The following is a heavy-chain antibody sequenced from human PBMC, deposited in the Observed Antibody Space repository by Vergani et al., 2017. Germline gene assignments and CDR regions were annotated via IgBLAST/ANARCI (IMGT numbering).Heavy chain of an antibody. V-gene: IGHV4-61*02. CDR3: ARDATQTSSSGLDY. Sequence: QVQLQESGPGLVKPSQTLSLTCTVSGGSINSHNYYWSWIRQPAGKGLEWIGRIHTSGSTNYNPSLKSRVTISVDTSKNQFSLKLSSVTAADTAVYYCARDATQTSSSGLDYWGQGTLVTVSS. CDR2: IHTSGST. D-gene: IGHD6-13*01. J-gene: IGHJ4*02. CDR1: GGSINSHNYY.